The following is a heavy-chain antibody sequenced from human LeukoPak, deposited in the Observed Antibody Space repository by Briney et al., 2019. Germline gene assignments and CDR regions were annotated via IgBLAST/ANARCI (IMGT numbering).Heavy chain of an antibody. J-gene: IGHJ5*02. V-gene: IGHV4-34*01. Sequence: SETLSLTCAVYGGSFSGYYWSWIRQPPGKGLEWIGEINHSGSTNYNPSLKSRVTISVDTSKNHFSLKLSSVTAADTAVYYCSAATPFDPWGQGTLVTVSS. D-gene: IGHD2-2*02. CDR2: INHSGST. CDR3: SAATPFDP. CDR1: GGSFSGYY.